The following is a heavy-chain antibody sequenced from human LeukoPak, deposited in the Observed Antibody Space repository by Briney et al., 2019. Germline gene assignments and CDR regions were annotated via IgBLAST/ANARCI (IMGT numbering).Heavy chain of an antibody. V-gene: IGHV1-69*05. CDR3: ARDSSGSLTLGP. Sequence: SVKVSCKASVGTFSSYAISWVRQAPGQGLEWMGGIIPIFGTANYAQEFQGRVTITTDESTSTAYMELSSLRSEDTAVYYCARDSSGSLTLGPWGQGTLVTVSS. J-gene: IGHJ4*02. CDR2: IIPIFGTA. CDR1: VGTFSSYA. D-gene: IGHD3-22*01.